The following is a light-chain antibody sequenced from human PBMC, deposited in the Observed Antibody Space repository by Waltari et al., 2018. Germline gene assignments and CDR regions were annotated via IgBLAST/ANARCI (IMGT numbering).Light chain of an antibody. Sequence: SYELTRPPSVSVSPGQTATITCSGDALPKKSAYLSQQKSGQAPVLVIYEDSKRPSGIPERFSGSSSGTMATLTISGAQVEDEADYYCYSTDSSGNHRVFGGGTKLTVL. J-gene: IGLJ2*01. V-gene: IGLV3-10*01. CDR1: ALPKKS. CDR3: YSTDSSGNHRV. CDR2: EDS.